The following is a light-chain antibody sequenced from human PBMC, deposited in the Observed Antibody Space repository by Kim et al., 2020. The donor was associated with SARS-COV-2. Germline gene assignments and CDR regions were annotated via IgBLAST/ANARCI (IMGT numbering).Light chain of an antibody. J-gene: IGKJ1*01. CDR1: QSVSSY. CDR2: DAS. CDR3: QQRSNWPT. Sequence: SLPPGERAPLSFRASQSVSSYLAWYQQKPGQAPRLLIYDASNRATGIPARFSGSGSGTDFTLTISSLEPEDFAVYYCQQRSNWPTFGQGTKVDIK. V-gene: IGKV3-11*01.